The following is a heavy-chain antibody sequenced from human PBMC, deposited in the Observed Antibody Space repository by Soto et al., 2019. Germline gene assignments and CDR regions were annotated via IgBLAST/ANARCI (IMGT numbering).Heavy chain of an antibody. CDR3: ARHRGYCSSTSCYRDAFDI. CDR1: GGSISSYY. Sequence: SETLSLTCTVSGGSISSYYWSWIRQPPGKGLEWIGYIYYSGSTNYNPSLKSRVTISVDTSKNQFSLKLSSVTAADTAVYYCARHRGYCSSTSCYRDAFDIWGQGTMVTVSS. D-gene: IGHD2-2*01. V-gene: IGHV4-59*08. J-gene: IGHJ3*02. CDR2: IYYSGST.